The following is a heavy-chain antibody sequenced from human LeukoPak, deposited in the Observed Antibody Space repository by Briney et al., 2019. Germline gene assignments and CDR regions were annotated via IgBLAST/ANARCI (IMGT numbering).Heavy chain of an antibody. V-gene: IGHV4-59*01. CDR2: IYYSGST. D-gene: IGHD3-3*01. Sequence: SETLSLTCTVSGGSISSYYWSWIRQPPGKGLEWIGYIYYSGSTNYNPSLKSRVTISVDTSKNQFSLKLSSVTAADTAVYYCARGPFGSGYNSALSYYGMDVWGQGTTVAVSS. CDR1: GGSISSYY. CDR3: ARGPFGSGYNSALSYYGMDV. J-gene: IGHJ6*02.